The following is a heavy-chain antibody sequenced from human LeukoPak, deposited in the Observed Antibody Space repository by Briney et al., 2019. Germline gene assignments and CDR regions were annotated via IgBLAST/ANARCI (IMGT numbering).Heavy chain of an antibody. J-gene: IGHJ4*02. D-gene: IGHD6-13*01. CDR3: ARNLWQQLAALDY. CDR1: GYTFTGYY. Sequence: ASVKVSCKASGYTFTGYYMHRVRQAPGQGLEWMGWINPNSGGTNYAQKFQGRVTMTRDTSISTAYMELSRLRSDDTAVYYCARNLWQQLAALDYWGQGTLVTVSS. CDR2: INPNSGGT. V-gene: IGHV1-2*02.